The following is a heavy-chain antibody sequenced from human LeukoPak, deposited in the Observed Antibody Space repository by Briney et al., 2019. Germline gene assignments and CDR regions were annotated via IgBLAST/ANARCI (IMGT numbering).Heavy chain of an antibody. CDR1: GDSISSSRYY. D-gene: IGHD1-26*01. V-gene: IGHV4-39*01. CDR2: IHYSATT. CDR3: ARHGSPMYYFDY. J-gene: IGHJ4*02. Sequence: PSETLSLTCTVSGDSISSSRYYWGWIRQPPGEGLEWIGSIHYSATTYYNSPLKTRVTMSVDTSENQFSLRLNVTAADTAVYYCARHGSPMYYFDYWGQGTLVTVSS.